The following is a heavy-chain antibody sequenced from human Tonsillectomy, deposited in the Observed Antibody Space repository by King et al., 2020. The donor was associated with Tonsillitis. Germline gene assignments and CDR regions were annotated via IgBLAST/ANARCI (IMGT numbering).Heavy chain of an antibody. CDR1: GFIFTNYW. V-gene: IGHV3-7*03. D-gene: IGHD2-15*01. CDR2: ISRDGSEK. CDR3: ARPRGDCSGGSCFPPDY. Sequence: VQLVESGGDLVQPGGSLRLSCAASGFIFTNYWMSWVRQAPGQGLEWVADISRDGSEKYYGDSVRGRFTISRDNAKNSVYLQMNSLRSEDTAVYYCARPRGDCSGGSCFPPDYWGQGILVTVSS. J-gene: IGHJ4*02.